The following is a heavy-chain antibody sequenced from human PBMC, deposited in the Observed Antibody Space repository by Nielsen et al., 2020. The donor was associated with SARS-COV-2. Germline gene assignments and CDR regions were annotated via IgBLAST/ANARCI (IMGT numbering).Heavy chain of an antibody. Sequence: SETLSLTCTVSGGSIRSYYWTWIRQPPGKGLEWIGYIYYTGSINYNPSLKSRVTMSVDTSKNQFSLKLRSVTAADTAVYYCARDQLWSSGYMDVWGKGTTVTVSS. CDR1: GGSIRSYY. V-gene: IGHV4-59*12. CDR2: IYYTGSI. J-gene: IGHJ6*03. D-gene: IGHD5-18*01. CDR3: ARDQLWSSGYMDV.